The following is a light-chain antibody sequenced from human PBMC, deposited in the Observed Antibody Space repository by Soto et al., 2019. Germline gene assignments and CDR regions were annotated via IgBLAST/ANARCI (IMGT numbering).Light chain of an antibody. CDR2: DVS. Sequence: QSVLTQPASVSGSPGQSITISCAGTSSDVGAYNYVSWYQQHPVKAPKLIIYDVSSRPSGISNRFSGSKSGNTASLTISGVQAEDEADYYCSSYASSDTVIFGGGTQLTVL. J-gene: IGLJ2*01. CDR1: SSDVGAYNY. CDR3: SSYASSDTVI. V-gene: IGLV2-14*01.